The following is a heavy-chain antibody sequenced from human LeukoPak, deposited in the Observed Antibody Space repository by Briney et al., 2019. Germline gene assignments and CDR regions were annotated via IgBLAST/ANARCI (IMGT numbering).Heavy chain of an antibody. CDR1: GFTVSSNY. CDR3: ARGDSSSWSYYFDY. J-gene: IGHJ4*02. CDR2: YSGGST. Sequence: GGSLRLSCAASGFTVSSNYMSWVRQAPGKGLEWVSVYSGGSTYYADSVKGRFTISRDNSKSTLYLQMGSLRAEDMAVYYCARGDSSSWSYYFDYWGQGTLVTVSS. V-gene: IGHV3-53*05. D-gene: IGHD6-13*01.